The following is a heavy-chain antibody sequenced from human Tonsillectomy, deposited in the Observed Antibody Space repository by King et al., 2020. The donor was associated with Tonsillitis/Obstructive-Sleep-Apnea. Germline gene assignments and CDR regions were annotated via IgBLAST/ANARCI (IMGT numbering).Heavy chain of an antibody. CDR1: GFSFTNAW. CDR3: TTDTDIVATILGY. CDR2: IKSKTDGGTT. D-gene: IGHD5-12*01. J-gene: IGHJ4*02. Sequence: VQLVESGGGLVKPGGSLRLSCAGSGFSFTNAWMNWVRQAPGKGLEWVGRIKSKTDGGTTKYAAPVKGRLTISRDDSKNTLYLQVNSLKTEDTAVYYCTTDTDIVATILGYWGQGTLVTVSS. V-gene: IGHV3-15*07.